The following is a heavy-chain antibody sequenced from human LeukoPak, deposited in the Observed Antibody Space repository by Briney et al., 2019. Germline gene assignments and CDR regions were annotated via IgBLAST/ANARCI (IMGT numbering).Heavy chain of an antibody. V-gene: IGHV3-21*01. CDR3: ARAPDSSGWYFDY. J-gene: IGHJ4*02. CDR2: ISSSSTYI. CDR1: AFTFSFYS. Sequence: GESLKISCAASAFTFSFYSMNWVRQAPGKGLEWVSSISSSSTYIYYADSVKGRFTISRDYAKNSLYLQMNSLRAEDTAVYYCARAPDSSGWYFDYWGQGTLVTVSS. D-gene: IGHD6-19*01.